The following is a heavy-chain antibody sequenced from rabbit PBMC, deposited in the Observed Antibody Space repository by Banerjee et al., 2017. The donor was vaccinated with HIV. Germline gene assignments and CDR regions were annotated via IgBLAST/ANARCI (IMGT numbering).Heavy chain of an antibody. D-gene: IGHD4-1*01. J-gene: IGHJ3*01. Sequence: QEQLVESGGGLVTLGGSLKLTCKASGIDFSSSFWISWVRQTPGKGLEWIGCIYPTYGATDYASWVNGRFTISLDNAQNTVFLQMTSLTAADTATYFCVSDSGGWGGDLWGQGTLVTVS. CDR1: GIDFSSSFW. CDR3: VSDSGGWGGDL. V-gene: IGHV1S43*01. CDR2: IYPTYGAT.